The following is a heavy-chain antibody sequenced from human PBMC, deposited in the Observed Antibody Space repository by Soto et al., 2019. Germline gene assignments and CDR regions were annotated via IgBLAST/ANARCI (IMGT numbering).Heavy chain of an antibody. CDR3: ARARVRGGKFLSKQRHHDY. Sequence: QVQLQESGPGLVKPSETLALTCTVSGDSITNYYWSWIRQPPGKGLEWIVYIYYTWSANYNPSLKSRITMSVDTSKTLSSVNLTSATAADTAIYYCARARVRGGKFLSKQRHHDYWGQGTLGTVSS. V-gene: IGHV4-59*01. CDR2: IYYTWSA. CDR1: GDSITNYY. D-gene: IGHD2-15*01. J-gene: IGHJ4*02.